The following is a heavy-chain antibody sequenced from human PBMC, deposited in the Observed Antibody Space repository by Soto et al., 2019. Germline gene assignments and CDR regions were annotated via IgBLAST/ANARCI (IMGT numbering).Heavy chain of an antibody. CDR3: ARPPQEYQLLSGSYYYGMDV. Sequence: EASVKVSCKASGGTFSSYAISWVRQAPGQGLEWMGGIIPIFGTANYAQKFQGRVTITADESTSTAYMELSSLRSEDTAVYYCARPPQEYQLLSGSYYYGMDVWGQGTTVTVSS. J-gene: IGHJ6*02. D-gene: IGHD2-2*01. CDR2: IIPIFGTA. CDR1: GGTFSSYA. V-gene: IGHV1-69*13.